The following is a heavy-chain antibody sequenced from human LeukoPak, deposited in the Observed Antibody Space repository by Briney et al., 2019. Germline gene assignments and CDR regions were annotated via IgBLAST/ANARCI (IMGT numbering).Heavy chain of an antibody. Sequence: GGSLRLSCAASGFTFSSYAMSWVRQAPGKGLEWVSAISGSGGSTYYADSVKGRFTISRDNSKNTLYLQMNSLRAEDTAVYYCAKDPDSSGYFENWFDPWGQGTLVTVSS. CDR3: AKDPDSSGYFENWFDP. J-gene: IGHJ5*02. D-gene: IGHD3-22*01. CDR2: ISGSGGST. V-gene: IGHV3-23*01. CDR1: GFTFSSYA.